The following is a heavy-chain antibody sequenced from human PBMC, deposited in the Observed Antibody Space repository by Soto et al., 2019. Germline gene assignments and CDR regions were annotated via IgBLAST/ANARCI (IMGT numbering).Heavy chain of an antibody. CDR2: IYYTGTT. J-gene: IGHJ5*02. CDR3: XRQKGISAAGTQGWFDP. D-gene: IGHD6-13*01. CDR1: GGSISDGNYH. V-gene: IGHV4-39*01. Sequence: PSETLSLTCTVSGGSISDGNYHWGWVRQPPGKGLEWVGTIYYTGTTFYNSSLRSRLTMSVATSRNQFSLELASVTAADTAVYFCXRQKGISAAGTQGWFDPWGQGTLVTVSS.